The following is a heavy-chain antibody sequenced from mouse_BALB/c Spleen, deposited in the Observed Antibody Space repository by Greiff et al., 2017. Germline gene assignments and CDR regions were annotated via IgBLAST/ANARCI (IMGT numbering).Heavy chain of an antibody. CDR3: ARDGNSYYFDY. CDR2: INSNGGST. CDR1: GFTFSSYY. D-gene: IGHD2-1*01. J-gene: IGHJ2*01. Sequence: EVQLVESGGGLVKLGGSLKLSCAASGFTFSSYYMSWVRQTPEKRLELVAAINSNGGSTYYPDTVKGRFTISRDNAKNTLYLQMSSLKSEDTALYYCARDGNSYYFDYWGQGTTLTVSS. V-gene: IGHV5-6-2*01.